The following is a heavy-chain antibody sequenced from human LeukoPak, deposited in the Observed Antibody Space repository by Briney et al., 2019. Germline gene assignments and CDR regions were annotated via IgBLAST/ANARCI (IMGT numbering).Heavy chain of an antibody. CDR2: MNPNSGNT. Sequence: ASVKVSCKASGYTFTSYDINWVRQATGQGLEWMGWMNPNSGNTGYAQKFQGRVTITRNTSISTAYMELSSLRSEDTAVYYCAKVRRDKDTAMVFDYWGQGTLVTVSS. CDR3: AKVRRDKDTAMVFDY. CDR1: GYTFTSYD. J-gene: IGHJ4*02. V-gene: IGHV1-8*03. D-gene: IGHD5-18*01.